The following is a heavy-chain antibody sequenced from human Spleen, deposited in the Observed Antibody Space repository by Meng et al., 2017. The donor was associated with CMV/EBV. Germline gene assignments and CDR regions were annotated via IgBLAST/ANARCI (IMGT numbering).Heavy chain of an antibody. CDR3: ARGLFGTVAGNWFDP. D-gene: IGHD6-19*01. V-gene: IGHV4-34*01. J-gene: IGHJ5*02. Sequence: YGGSFSGYYWSWIRQPPGKGLEWSGEINHSGSTNYNPSLKSRVTISVDTSKNQFSLKLSSVTAADTAVYYCARGLFGTVAGNWFDPWGQGTLVTVSS. CDR1: GGSFSGYY. CDR2: INHSGST.